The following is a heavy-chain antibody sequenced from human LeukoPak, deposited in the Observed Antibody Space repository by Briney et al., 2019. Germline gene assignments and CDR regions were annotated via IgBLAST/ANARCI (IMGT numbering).Heavy chain of an antibody. CDR1: GYTFTSYG. J-gene: IGHJ4*02. Sequence: ASVKVSCKASGYTFTSYGISWVRQAPGQGLEWMGWTSAYSGNTNYAQKLQGRVTMTTDTSTSTAYMELRSLRSDDTAVYYCARHGSGSYYNLPTDYWGQGTLVTVSS. CDR3: ARHGSGSYYNLPTDY. CDR2: TSAYSGNT. V-gene: IGHV1-18*01. D-gene: IGHD3-10*01.